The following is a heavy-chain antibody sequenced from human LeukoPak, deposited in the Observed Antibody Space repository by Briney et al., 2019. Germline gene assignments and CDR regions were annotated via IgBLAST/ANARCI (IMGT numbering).Heavy chain of an antibody. V-gene: IGHV4-59*12. CDR3: ARDHSSSSEDY. Sequence: PSETLSLTCTVSGGSITPYYWNWIRQPPGKGLEWIGYIYYTGSTNYNPSLKSRVTISVDTSKNQFSLKLNSVTAADTAVYYCARDHSSSSEDYWGQGTLVTVSS. D-gene: IGHD6-13*01. CDR1: GGSITPYY. CDR2: IYYTGST. J-gene: IGHJ4*02.